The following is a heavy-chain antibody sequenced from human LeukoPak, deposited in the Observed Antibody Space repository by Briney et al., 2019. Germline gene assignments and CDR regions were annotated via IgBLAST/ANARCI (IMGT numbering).Heavy chain of an antibody. Sequence: SETLSLTCAVYGGSFSGYYWSWLRQPPGKGLEWIGEINHSGSTNYHPSLKSRLTISVDTSKNQFSLKLSSVTAADTAVYYCASSRYYDILTGYWLYYFDYWGQGTLVTVSS. J-gene: IGHJ4*02. CDR1: GGSFSGYY. V-gene: IGHV4-34*01. CDR3: ASSRYYDILTGYWLYYFDY. CDR2: INHSGST. D-gene: IGHD3-9*01.